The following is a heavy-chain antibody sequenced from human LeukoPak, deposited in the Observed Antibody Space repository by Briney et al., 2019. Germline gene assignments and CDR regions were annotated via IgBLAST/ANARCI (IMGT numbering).Heavy chain of an antibody. CDR3: SRDLRGADDY. D-gene: IGHD1-26*01. CDR2: ISRDGSYT. CDR1: GFTLSRYW. V-gene: IGHV3-74*01. J-gene: IGHJ4*02. Sequence: PGGSLRLSCAAPGFTLSRYWMHWVRQAPGKGLVWVSHISRDGSYTNYADSVKGRFTISRDNANNTLYLQMNRLRAEDTAVYYCSRDLRGADDYWGQGTLVTVSS.